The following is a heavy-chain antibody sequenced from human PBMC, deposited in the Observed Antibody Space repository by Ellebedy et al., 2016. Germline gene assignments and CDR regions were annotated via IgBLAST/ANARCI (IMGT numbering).Heavy chain of an antibody. D-gene: IGHD3-10*01. V-gene: IGHV5-51*01. CDR1: GYSFTTYW. Sequence: GGSLRLXXKGSGYSFTTYWIAWVRQMPGKGLEWMGFIYPGVSDTRYSPSFQGQVTISADKSISTAYLQWSGLKASDTAMYYCVRRMSKVRGQDYFDYWGQGTLVTVSS. J-gene: IGHJ4*02. CDR3: VRRMSKVRGQDYFDY. CDR2: IYPGVSDT.